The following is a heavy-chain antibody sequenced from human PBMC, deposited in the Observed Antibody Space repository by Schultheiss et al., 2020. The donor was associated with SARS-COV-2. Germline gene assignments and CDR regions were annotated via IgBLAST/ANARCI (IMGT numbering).Heavy chain of an antibody. CDR1: GYTFTGYY. Sequence: SVKVSCKASGYTFTGYYMHWVRQAPGQGLEWMGWINPNSGGTNYAQKFQGRVTMTRDTSISTAYMELSRLRSDDTAVYYCARDRGGSMVRGVNPYYYYYMDVWGKGTTVTVSS. CDR2: INPNSGGT. CDR3: ARDRGGSMVRGVNPYYYYYMDV. J-gene: IGHJ6*03. D-gene: IGHD3-10*01. V-gene: IGHV1-2*02.